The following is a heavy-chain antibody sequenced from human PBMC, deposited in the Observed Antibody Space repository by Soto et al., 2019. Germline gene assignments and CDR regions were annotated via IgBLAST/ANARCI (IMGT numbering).Heavy chain of an antibody. CDR3: ARELGGLRFVDY. V-gene: IGHV4-4*02. CDR1: GGSISSSNW. CDR2: IYHSGST. J-gene: IGHJ4*02. Sequence: QVQLQESGPGLVKPSGTLSLTCAVSGGSISSSNWWSWVRQPPGKGLEWIGEIYHSGSTNYNPSLQSRVTLPVDRSKNQGSLKRSSVPAAATAVCYGARELGGLRFVDYWGQGTLVTVSS. D-gene: IGHD3-16*01.